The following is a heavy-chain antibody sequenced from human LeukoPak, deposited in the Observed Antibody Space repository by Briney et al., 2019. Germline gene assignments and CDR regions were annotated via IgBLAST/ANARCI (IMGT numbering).Heavy chain of an antibody. CDR2: ITYSGDAT. Sequence: PGGSLRLSCAASGFTFSTYAMTWVRQAPGRGLEWVAAITYSGDATYYADSVQGRFTISRDNAKNSLYLQMNSLRAEDTAVYYCARVFDYGDWDAFDIWGQGTMVTVSS. V-gene: IGHV3-23*01. J-gene: IGHJ3*02. CDR3: ARVFDYGDWDAFDI. D-gene: IGHD4-17*01. CDR1: GFTFSTYA.